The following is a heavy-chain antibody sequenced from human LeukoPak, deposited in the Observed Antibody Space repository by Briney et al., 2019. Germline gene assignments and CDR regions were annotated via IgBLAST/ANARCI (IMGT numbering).Heavy chain of an antibody. V-gene: IGHV4-61*02. CDR3: ARAPGGGVYCSSTSCYYMDV. Sequence: PSQTLSLTCTVSGGSISSGTYYWSWIRQPARKGLEWIGRIYTSGSAYYNPSLKSRVTISVDTSRNQFSLNLSSMTAADTAVYYCARAPGGGVYCSSTSCYYMDVWGKGTTVTVSS. CDR2: IYTSGSA. J-gene: IGHJ6*03. CDR1: GGSISSGTYY. D-gene: IGHD2-2*01.